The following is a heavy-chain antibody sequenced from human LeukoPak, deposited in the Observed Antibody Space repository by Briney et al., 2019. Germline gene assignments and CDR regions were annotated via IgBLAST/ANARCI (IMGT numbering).Heavy chain of an antibody. V-gene: IGHV4-59*04. CDR1: GGSISSYY. CDR3: ASGIYDSSGFPNWFDP. Sequence: SETLSLTCTVSGGSISSYYWSWIRQPPGKGLEWIGYIYYSGSTYYNPSLKSRVTISVDTSKNQFSLKLSSVTAADTAVYYCASGIYDSSGFPNWFDPWGQGTLVTVSS. J-gene: IGHJ5*02. CDR2: IYYSGST. D-gene: IGHD3-22*01.